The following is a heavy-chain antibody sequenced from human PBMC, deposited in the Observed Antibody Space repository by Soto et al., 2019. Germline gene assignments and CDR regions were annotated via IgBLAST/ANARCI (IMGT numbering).Heavy chain of an antibody. J-gene: IGHJ4*02. V-gene: IGHV3-30*18. CDR1: GFTFSSYG. Sequence: QVQLVESGGGVVQPGRSLRLSCAASGFTFSSYGMHWVRQAPGKGLEWVAVISYDGSNKYYADSVKGRFTISRDNSKNTLYLQMNSLRAEDTAVYYCAKSKYSCYDLGIPGYWGQGTLVTVSS. CDR3: AKSKYSCYDLGIPGY. D-gene: IGHD5-12*01. CDR2: ISYDGSNK.